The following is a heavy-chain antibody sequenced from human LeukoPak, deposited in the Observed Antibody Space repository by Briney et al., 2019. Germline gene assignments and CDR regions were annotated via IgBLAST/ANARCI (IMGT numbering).Heavy chain of an antibody. D-gene: IGHD3-3*01. V-gene: IGHV3-48*04. CDR2: IDARSGIT. CDR3: ARTYDFGRGPPGDAFDN. CDR1: GFSFRIFG. J-gene: IGHJ3*02. Sequence: PGGSLRLSCAASGFSFRIFGLNWVRQDPGKGPEWISYIDARSGITYYADSVQGRFTISRDDARESVFLQMDGLRVDDTAVYYCARTYDFGRGPPGDAFDNWGPGT.